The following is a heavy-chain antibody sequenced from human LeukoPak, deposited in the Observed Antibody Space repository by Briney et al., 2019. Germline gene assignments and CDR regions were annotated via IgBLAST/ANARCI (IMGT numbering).Heavy chain of an antibody. D-gene: IGHD3-22*01. V-gene: IGHV1-46*01. CDR3: ARGRNYYDSSRYYYEGDAFDI. CDR1: GFTFTSYY. Sequence: GASVKVSCKASGFTFTSYYMHWVRQAPGQGLEWMGIINPSGSYTSYAQKFQGRVTMTRDTSTSTVYMELSSLRSEDTAVYYCARGRNYYDSSRYYYEGDAFDIWGQGTMVTVSS. J-gene: IGHJ3*02. CDR2: INPSGSYT.